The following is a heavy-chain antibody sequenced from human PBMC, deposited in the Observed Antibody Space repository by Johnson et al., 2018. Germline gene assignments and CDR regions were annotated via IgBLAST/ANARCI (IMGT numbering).Heavy chain of an antibody. V-gene: IGHV3-23*04. CDR2: ISASGGST. Sequence: VQLVESGGGLVQXGGSXRLXCAPSGFTFSNYVMTWVRQAPGKGLEWVSAISASGGSTYYADSVKGRFTISRDNSKHTFDLQMNSLRAEDTAVYYCAKDLGGQIHDAFDIWGQGTMVTVSS. CDR3: AKDLGGQIHDAFDI. J-gene: IGHJ3*02. D-gene: IGHD3-16*01. CDR1: GFTFSNYV.